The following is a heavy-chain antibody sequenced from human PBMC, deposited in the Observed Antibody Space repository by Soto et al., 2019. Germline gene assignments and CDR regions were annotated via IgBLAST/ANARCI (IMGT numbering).Heavy chain of an antibody. CDR3: ARIVFLASTATEPFDY. CDR1: RFTFSSYA. D-gene: IGHD3-3*02. CDR2: ISGGGNDA. V-gene: IGHV3-23*01. Sequence: EVQLLESGGGLVQPGGSLVLSCAASRFTFSSYAMSWVRQAPGKGLEWVSSISGGGNDAYYTDSVKGRFTISRDNSKNTLYLQMSSLRADDTAVYYCARIVFLASTATEPFDYWGQGALVTVSS. J-gene: IGHJ4*02.